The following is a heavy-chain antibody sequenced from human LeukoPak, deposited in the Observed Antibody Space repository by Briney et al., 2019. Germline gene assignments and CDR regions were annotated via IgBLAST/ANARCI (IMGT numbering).Heavy chain of an antibody. CDR1: GFHHQSLW. Sequence: GGSLRLFRGPSGFHHQSLWVQDVRQAPGKGLVWVSRINSDGSSTSYADSVKGRFTISRDNAKNTLYLQVNSLRAADNAVYYAARDAMIAAVDYWGQGTLVTVSS. D-gene: IGHD6-13*01. CDR2: INSDGSST. V-gene: IGHV3-74*01. CDR3: ARDAMIAAVDY. J-gene: IGHJ4*02.